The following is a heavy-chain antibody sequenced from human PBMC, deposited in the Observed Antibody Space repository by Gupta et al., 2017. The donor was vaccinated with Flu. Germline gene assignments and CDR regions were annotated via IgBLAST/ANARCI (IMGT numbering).Heavy chain of an antibody. CDR2: IKSKTDGGTT. V-gene: IGHV3-15*01. D-gene: IGHD3-22*01. J-gene: IGHJ3*02. Sequence: EWVGRIKSKTDGGTTDYAAPVKGRFTISRDDSKNTLYLQMNSLKTEDTAVYYCTTPDPYYYDSSGYYHDAFDIWGQGTMVTVSS. CDR3: TTPDPYYYDSSGYYHDAFDI.